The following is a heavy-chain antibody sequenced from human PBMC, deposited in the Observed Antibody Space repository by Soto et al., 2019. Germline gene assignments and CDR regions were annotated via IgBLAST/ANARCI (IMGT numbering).Heavy chain of an antibody. CDR3: ARYSPPKKAYDSNPGWFEP. D-gene: IGHD3-22*01. CDR2: VSHTGST. Sequence: PSETLSLTCTVSGGSISSGGYYWTWIRQSPGKGLEWIGSVSHTGSTTYSPSLKSRVVISLDTSRNQFSLTLSSVTAADTAVYFCARYSPPKKAYDSNPGWFEPWGQGTLVTVSS. CDR1: GGSISSGGYY. J-gene: IGHJ5*02. V-gene: IGHV4-61*08.